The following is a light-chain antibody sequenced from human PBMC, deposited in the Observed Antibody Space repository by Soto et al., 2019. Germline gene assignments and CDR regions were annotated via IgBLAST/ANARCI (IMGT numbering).Light chain of an antibody. V-gene: IGKV1-5*03. CDR3: QQYGANSPWT. CDR2: KAS. Sequence: DIQVTQSPSTLSASVGDRVTINCRASQNINDWLAWYQQKSGKAPKVLIYKASSLESGVPSRFSGSVAGTEFTLTISSLQTEDFATYYCQQYGANSPWTFGQGTKVEIK. J-gene: IGKJ1*01. CDR1: QNINDW.